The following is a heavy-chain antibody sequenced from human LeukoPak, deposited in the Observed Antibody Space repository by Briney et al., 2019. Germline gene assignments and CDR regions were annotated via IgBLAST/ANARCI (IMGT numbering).Heavy chain of an antibody. V-gene: IGHV4-34*01. CDR3: ASAHSSSWYPLDY. J-gene: IGHJ4*02. D-gene: IGHD6-13*01. Sequence: PSETLSLTCAVYGGSFSGYYWSWIRQPPGKGLEWIGEINHSGSTNYNPSLKSRVTISVDTSKIQFSLKLSSVTAADTAVYYCASAHSSSWYPLDYWGQGTLVTVSS. CDR1: GGSFSGYY. CDR2: INHSGST.